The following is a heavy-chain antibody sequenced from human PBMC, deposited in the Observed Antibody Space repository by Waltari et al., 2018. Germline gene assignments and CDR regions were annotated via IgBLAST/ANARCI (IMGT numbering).Heavy chain of an antibody. CDR2: INPNSGGT. D-gene: IGHD1-26*01. J-gene: IGHJ3*02. V-gene: IGHV1-2*06. Sequence: QVQLVQSGAEVKKPGASVKVSCKASGYTFTGYYMHWVRQAPGQGLEWMGRINPNSGGTNYAQKFQGRVTMTRDTSISTAYMELSRLRSDDTAVYYCARAGGSYPTVHDAFDIWGQGTMVTVSS. CDR1: GYTFTGYY. CDR3: ARAGGSYPTVHDAFDI.